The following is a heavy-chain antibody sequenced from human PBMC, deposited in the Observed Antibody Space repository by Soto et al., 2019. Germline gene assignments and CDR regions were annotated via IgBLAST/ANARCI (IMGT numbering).Heavy chain of an antibody. CDR2: IYYSGYT. CDR1: GGSISSSSYY. Sequence: QLQLQESGPGLVKPSETLSLTCTVSGGSISSSSYYWGWIRQPPGKGLEWIGSIYYSGYTYYNPSLKRRVTISVDTSKNQFSLNLSSVTAADTAVYYCARHNGPLYVGYYYDMDVWGQGTTVTVSS. D-gene: IGHD3-16*01. V-gene: IGHV4-39*01. J-gene: IGHJ6*02. CDR3: ARHNGPLYVGYYYDMDV.